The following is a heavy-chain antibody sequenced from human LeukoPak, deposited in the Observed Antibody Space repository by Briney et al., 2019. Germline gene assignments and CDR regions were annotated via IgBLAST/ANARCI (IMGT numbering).Heavy chain of an antibody. D-gene: IGHD5-12*01. Sequence: SETLSLTCTVSGDSISSGDYYWSWIRQPPGKGLEWIGYVYHSGTTYYNPSLRSRVTISVDRSENQFSLKLSSVTAADTAVYYCARLKEWLRLWWFDPWGQGTLVTVSS. CDR2: VYHSGTT. J-gene: IGHJ5*02. CDR1: GDSISSGDYY. V-gene: IGHV4-30-2*01. CDR3: ARLKEWLRLWWFDP.